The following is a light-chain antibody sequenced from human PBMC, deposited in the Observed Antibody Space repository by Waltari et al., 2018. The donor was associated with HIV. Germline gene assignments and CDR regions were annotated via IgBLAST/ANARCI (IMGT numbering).Light chain of an antibody. Sequence: QSVLAQPPSASGTPGPRITISCSGRSSNIGISTLHWSQQLPGTAPKLLIYSNNQRPSGVPDRFSGSKSGTSASLAISGLQSEDEGDYYCAAWDDRLNGPVFGGGTKLTVL. CDR3: AAWDDRLNGPV. J-gene: IGLJ2*01. CDR2: SNN. CDR1: SSNIGIST. V-gene: IGLV1-44*01.